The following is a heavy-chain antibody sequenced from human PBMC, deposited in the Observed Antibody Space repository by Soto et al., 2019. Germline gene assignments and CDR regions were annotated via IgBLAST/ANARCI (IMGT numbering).Heavy chain of an antibody. Sequence: PGESLKISCKASGYSFTSYWIGWVRQMPGKGLEWMGRIDPSDSYTNYSPSFQGHVTISADKSISTAYLQWSSLKASDTAMYYCARAKDYDILTGYYRPFDYWGQGTLVTVSS. CDR2: IDPSDSYT. CDR3: ARAKDYDILTGYYRPFDY. V-gene: IGHV5-10-1*01. D-gene: IGHD3-9*01. CDR1: GYSFTSYW. J-gene: IGHJ4*02.